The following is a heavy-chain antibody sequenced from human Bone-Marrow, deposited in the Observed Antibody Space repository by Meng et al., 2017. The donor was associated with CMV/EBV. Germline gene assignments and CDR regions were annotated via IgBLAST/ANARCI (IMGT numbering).Heavy chain of an antibody. V-gene: IGHV3-21*01. CDR3: ARDNYQSYGMDV. CDR2: ISSSSSYI. Sequence: GESLKISCAGFGFTFSSYSMNWVRQAPGKGLEWVSSISSSSSYIYYADSVKGRFTISRDNAKNSLYLQMNSLRAEDTAVYYCARDNYQSYGMDVWGQGTTVTVSS. CDR1: GFTFSSYS. J-gene: IGHJ6*02. D-gene: IGHD5-24*01.